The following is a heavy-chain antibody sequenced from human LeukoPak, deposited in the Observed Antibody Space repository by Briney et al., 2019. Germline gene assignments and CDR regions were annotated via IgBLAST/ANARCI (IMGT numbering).Heavy chain of an antibody. Sequence: SETLSLTCTVSGGSISTSSYYWGWIRRPPGKGLEWIGSIYYSGSTYCNPSLKSRVTTSVDTSKNQFSLRLSSVTAADTAVYYCTRYEDYYDSSGYYFFDYWGQGTLVTVSS. D-gene: IGHD3-22*01. CDR1: GGSISTSSYY. V-gene: IGHV4-39*01. J-gene: IGHJ4*02. CDR2: IYYSGST. CDR3: TRYEDYYDSSGYYFFDY.